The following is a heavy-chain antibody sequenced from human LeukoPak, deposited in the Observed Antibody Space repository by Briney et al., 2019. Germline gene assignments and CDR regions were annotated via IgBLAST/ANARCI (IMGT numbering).Heavy chain of an antibody. V-gene: IGHV3-64*01. CDR2: ISSDGGST. CDR3: ARWVSTSYDAFDI. D-gene: IGHD6-6*01. CDR1: GFTFSHYA. J-gene: IGHJ3*02. Sequence: GGSLRLSCAASGFTFSHYAMDWVRQAPGKGLEYVSAISSDGGSTYYANSVKGRSTISRDNSKNMLYLQMGSLRAEDMAVYYCARWVSTSYDAFDIWGQGTMVTVSS.